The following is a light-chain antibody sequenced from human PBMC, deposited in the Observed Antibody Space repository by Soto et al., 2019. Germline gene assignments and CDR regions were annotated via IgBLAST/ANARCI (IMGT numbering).Light chain of an antibody. CDR3: QQYNNWPPVRT. CDR1: QGIGSY. Sequence: IQLTQSPSSLSASVGDRVTITCRASQGIGSYLAWYQQKPGEAPKPLIFAASTLQSGVPSRFSGSGSGTEFTLTISSLQSEDFAVYYCQQYNNWPPVRTFGQGTKVDIK. J-gene: IGKJ1*01. V-gene: IGKV1-9*01. CDR2: AAS.